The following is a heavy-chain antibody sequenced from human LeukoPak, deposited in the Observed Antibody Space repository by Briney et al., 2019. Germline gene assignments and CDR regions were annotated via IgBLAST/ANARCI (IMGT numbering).Heavy chain of an antibody. V-gene: IGHV1-69*04. CDR3: ASGGYSYGVFDY. CDR2: IIPILGIA. J-gene: IGHJ4*02. CDR1: GGTFSSYA. Sequence: ASVKVSCKASGGTFSSYAISWVRQAPGQGLEWMGRIIPILGIANYAQKFQGRVTITADKSTSTAYIELSSLRSEDTAVYYCASGGYSYGVFDYWGQGTLVTVSS. D-gene: IGHD5-18*01.